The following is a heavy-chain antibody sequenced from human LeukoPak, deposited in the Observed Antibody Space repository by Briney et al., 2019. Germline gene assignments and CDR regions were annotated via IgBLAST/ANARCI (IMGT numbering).Heavy chain of an antibody. V-gene: IGHV1-2*06. J-gene: IGHJ4*02. CDR1: GYTFTGYY. CDR3: ARDLGDYVWGSYRSYYFDY. D-gene: IGHD3-16*02. Sequence: ASVKVSCKAPGYTFTGYYMHWVRQAPGQGLEWMGRINPNSGGTNYAQKFQGRVTMTRDTSISTAYMELSRLRSDDTAVYYCARDLGDYVWGSYRSYYFDYWGQGTLVTVSS. CDR2: INPNSGGT.